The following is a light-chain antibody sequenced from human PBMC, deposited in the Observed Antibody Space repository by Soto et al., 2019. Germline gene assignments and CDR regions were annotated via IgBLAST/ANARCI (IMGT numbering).Light chain of an antibody. CDR3: QQYNNWPPIT. Sequence: EIVLTQSPGTLSLSPGERATLSCSSIQSVSSNYLAWYQQKPGQAPRLLIYGASTRATGIPARFSGSGSGTEFTLTISSPQSEDFAVYYCQQYNNWPPITFGQGTRLEIK. J-gene: IGKJ5*01. CDR2: GAS. V-gene: IGKV3-15*01. CDR1: QSVSSN.